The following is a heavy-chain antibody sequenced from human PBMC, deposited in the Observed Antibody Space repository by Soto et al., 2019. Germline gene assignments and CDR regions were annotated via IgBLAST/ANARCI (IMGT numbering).Heavy chain of an antibody. D-gene: IGHD3-22*01. Sequence: QVQLVQSGAEVKKPGSSVKVSCKASGGTFSSYAISWVRQSPGQGLEWLGGIIPIFGTANYAQKFQGRVTLTADESTSTAYMELSSLISEDTAVYYCARDLLHYDSSGYWGWFDPWGQGTLVTVSS. V-gene: IGHV1-69*01. CDR2: IIPIFGTA. J-gene: IGHJ5*02. CDR1: GGTFSSYA. CDR3: ARDLLHYDSSGYWGWFDP.